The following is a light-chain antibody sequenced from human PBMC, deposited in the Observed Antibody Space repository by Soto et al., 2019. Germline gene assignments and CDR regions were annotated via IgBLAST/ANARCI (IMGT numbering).Light chain of an antibody. CDR1: SSNIENNY. J-gene: IGLJ1*01. CDR2: ENN. V-gene: IGLV1-51*02. Sequence: QSVLTQPPSVSEAPGQKVTISCSGSSSNIENNYVAWYQQLTGTAPKLLIYENNRRPLGIPDRFTGTKSGTSATLGITGLQTGDEYDSYCGTWDSSLSGVVVGTGTKLTVL. CDR3: GTWDSSLSGVV.